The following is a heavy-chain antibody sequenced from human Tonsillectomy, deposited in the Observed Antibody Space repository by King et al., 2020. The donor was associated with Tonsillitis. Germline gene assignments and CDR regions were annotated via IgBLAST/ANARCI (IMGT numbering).Heavy chain of an antibody. CDR1: GFPFNNYA. CDR2: ISGSGGCT. V-gene: IGHV3-23*04. Sequence: VQLVESGGGLVQPGGSLRLSCAASGFPFNNYAMIWVRQPPGKGLEWVSAISGSGGCTYYADSVKGRFTISIDNSKKTQYLQMNNLRVEDTAVYYCAKELGDGVGDGFDIWGQGTMVTVSS. D-gene: IGHD3-3*01. CDR3: AKELGDGVGDGFDI. J-gene: IGHJ3*02.